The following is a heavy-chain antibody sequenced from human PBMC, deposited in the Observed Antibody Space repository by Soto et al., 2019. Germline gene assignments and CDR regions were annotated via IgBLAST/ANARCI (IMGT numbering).Heavy chain of an antibody. CDR1: GFTFSNAW. CDR2: IKSKTDGGTT. D-gene: IGHD1-7*01. J-gene: IGHJ4*02. V-gene: IGHV3-15*01. Sequence: LRLSCAASGFTFSNAWMSWVRQAPGKGLEWVGRIKSKTDGGTTDYAAPVKGRFTISRDDSKNTLYLQMNSLKTEDTAVYYCTTEGYNWNYNSYFDYWGQGTLVTVSS. CDR3: TTEGYNWNYNSYFDY.